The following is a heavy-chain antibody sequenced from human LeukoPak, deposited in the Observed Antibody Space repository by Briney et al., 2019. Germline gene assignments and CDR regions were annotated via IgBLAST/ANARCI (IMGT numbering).Heavy chain of an antibody. Sequence: PSETLSLTCAVYGGSFSGYYWSWIRQPPGKGLEWIGEINHSGSTNYNPSLKSRVTISVDTSKNQFSLKLSSVTAADTAVYYCARVVAVRGVIINYYYYGMDVWGQGTTVTVSS. CDR1: GGSFSGYY. J-gene: IGHJ6*02. CDR2: INHSGST. D-gene: IGHD3-10*01. CDR3: ARVVAVRGVIINYYYYGMDV. V-gene: IGHV4-34*01.